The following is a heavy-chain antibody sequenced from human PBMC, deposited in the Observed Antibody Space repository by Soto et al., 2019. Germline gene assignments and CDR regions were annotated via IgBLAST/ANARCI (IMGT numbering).Heavy chain of an antibody. Sequence: EMQLVESGGRLVQPGRSLRLSCVASGFSSEHYSMHWVRQAPGKGLEWVAGISEDGGSIGYAGSVRGRFTVSRDNAKNSLYLQMSGLKPEDTALYYCTRRRSAKPGFYAFDIWGQGTMVTVSS. CDR3: TRRRSAKPGFYAFDI. V-gene: IGHV3-9*02. J-gene: IGHJ3*02. CDR2: ISEDGGSI. CDR1: GFSSEHYS. D-gene: IGHD3-3*01.